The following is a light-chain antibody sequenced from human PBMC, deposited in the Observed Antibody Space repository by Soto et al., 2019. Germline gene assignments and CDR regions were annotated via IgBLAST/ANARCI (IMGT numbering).Light chain of an antibody. CDR2: GAY. V-gene: IGKV3-15*01. CDR3: QHYNYWPPKT. J-gene: IGKJ1*01. CDR1: QSVGNN. Sequence: EIVMTQSPATLSVSPGERTTLSCRASQSVGNNLAWYQQKPGQAPRLLIYGAYTRATGIPARFSGSGSGTDFTLTISSLQSADFAVYYCQHYNYWPPKTFGQGTKVEMK.